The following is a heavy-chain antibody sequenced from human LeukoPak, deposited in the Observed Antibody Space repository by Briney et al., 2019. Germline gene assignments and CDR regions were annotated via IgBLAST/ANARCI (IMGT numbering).Heavy chain of an antibody. CDR1: GFTFSSYE. CDR3: AKDRVVVRGAAFDY. D-gene: IGHD3-10*01. J-gene: IGHJ4*02. V-gene: IGHV3-30*02. CDR2: IRYDGSNK. Sequence: GGSLRLSCAASGFTFSSYEMNWVRQAPGKGLEWVAFIRYDGSNKYYADSVKGRFTISRDNSKNTLYLQMNSLRAEDTAVYYCAKDRVVVRGAAFDYWGQGTLVTVSS.